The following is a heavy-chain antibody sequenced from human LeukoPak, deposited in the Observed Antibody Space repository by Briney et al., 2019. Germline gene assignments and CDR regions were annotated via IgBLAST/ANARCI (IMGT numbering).Heavy chain of an antibody. CDR1: GGSITGFY. CDR3: ARRSHGDWFYFDL. J-gene: IGHJ2*01. Sequence: PSETLSLTCTVSGGSITGFYWNWIRQPPGKGLGWIGYVYYDGSTDYNPSLKSRVTISLDTSKNQFSLKLSSVTAADTAVYYCARRSHGDWFYFDLWGRGTLVTASS. V-gene: IGHV4-59*01. CDR2: VYYDGST. D-gene: IGHD3/OR15-3a*01.